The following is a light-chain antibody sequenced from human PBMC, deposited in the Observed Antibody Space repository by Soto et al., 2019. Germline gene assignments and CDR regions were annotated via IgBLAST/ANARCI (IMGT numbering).Light chain of an antibody. CDR1: QSISSW. CDR2: EAS. V-gene: IGKV1-5*01. CDR3: QQYNSYSWT. Sequence: DIQITQSPSTLSASFGNRVTITCLASQSISSWLAWYQQKPGKAPKLLIYEASSLESGVPSRCSGSGSGTEFTLTISSLQPDDFATYYCQQYNSYSWTFGQGTKVDIK. J-gene: IGKJ1*01.